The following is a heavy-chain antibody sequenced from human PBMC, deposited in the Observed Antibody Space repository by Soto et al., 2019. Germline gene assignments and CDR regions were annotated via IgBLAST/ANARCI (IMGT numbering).Heavy chain of an antibody. CDR3: ARVPRITIFGVEPKNWFDP. D-gene: IGHD3-3*01. V-gene: IGHV3-48*02. Sequence: GGSLRLSCAASGFTFSSYSMNWVRQAPGKGLKWVSYISSSSRTIYYADSVKGRFTISRDNAKNSLYLQMNSLRDEDTAVYYCARVPRITIFGVEPKNWFDPWGQGTLVTVSS. J-gene: IGHJ5*02. CDR2: ISSSSRTI. CDR1: GFTFSSYS.